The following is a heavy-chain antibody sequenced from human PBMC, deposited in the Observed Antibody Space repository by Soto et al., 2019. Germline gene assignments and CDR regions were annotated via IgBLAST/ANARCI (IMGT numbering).Heavy chain of an antibody. CDR1: GFTFSSYA. Sequence: QVQLVESGGGVVQPGRPLRLSCAASGFTFSSYAMHWVRQAPGKGLEWVAVISYDGSNKYYADSVKGRFTISRDNSKNTLYLQMNSLRAEDTAVYYCARAFGDSSGYRWFDPWGQGTLVTVSS. D-gene: IGHD3-22*01. CDR2: ISYDGSNK. J-gene: IGHJ5*02. V-gene: IGHV3-30-3*01. CDR3: ARAFGDSSGYRWFDP.